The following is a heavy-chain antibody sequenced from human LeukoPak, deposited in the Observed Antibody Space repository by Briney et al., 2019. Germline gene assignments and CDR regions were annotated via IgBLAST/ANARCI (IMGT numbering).Heavy chain of an antibody. CDR1: GGSISSGGYY. D-gene: IGHD5-18*01. CDR2: IYYSGTT. J-gene: IGHJ4*02. Sequence: KPSETLSLTCTVSGGSISSGGYYWSWIRQHPGKGLEWIGYIYYSGTTYYTPSLKSRVTISVDTSKNQFSLKLSSVTAADTAVYYCARESDSYGPPGYWGQGTLVTVSS. CDR3: ARESDSYGPPGY. V-gene: IGHV4-31*03.